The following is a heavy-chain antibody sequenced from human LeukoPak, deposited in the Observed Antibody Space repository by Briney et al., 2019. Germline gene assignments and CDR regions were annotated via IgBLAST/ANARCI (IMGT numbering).Heavy chain of an antibody. CDR3: ARGVFGSGWPYYYYYMDV. CDR1: GYSISSGYY. Sequence: SETLSLTCTVSGYSISSGYYWGWTRQPPGKGLEWIGSISHSGSTYYNPSLKSRVTISVDTSKNQFSLKLGSVTAADTAVYYCARGVFGSGWPYYYYYMDVWGKGTTVTVSS. V-gene: IGHV4-38-2*02. J-gene: IGHJ6*03. CDR2: ISHSGST. D-gene: IGHD6-19*01.